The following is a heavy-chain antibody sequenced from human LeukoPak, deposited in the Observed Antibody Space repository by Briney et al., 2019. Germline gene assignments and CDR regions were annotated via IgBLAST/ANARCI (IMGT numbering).Heavy chain of an antibody. D-gene: IGHD4-17*01. J-gene: IGHJ4*02. CDR2: IYPSGST. V-gene: IGHV4-4*07. Sequence: SETLSLTCTVSGDSIRGYYWSWIRQPAGKGLEWIGHIYPSGSTKSNPSLKSRVTMSLDTSKNQLSLNLSSVTAADTAVYYCARDDGDYVMNYWGQGTLVTVSS. CDR1: GDSIRGYY. CDR3: ARDDGDYVMNY.